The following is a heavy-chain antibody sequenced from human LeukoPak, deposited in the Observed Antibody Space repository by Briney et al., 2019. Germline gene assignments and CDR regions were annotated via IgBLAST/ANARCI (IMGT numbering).Heavy chain of an antibody. V-gene: IGHV4-39*01. CDR3: ARRGNYYDSSGYYYTHFDP. Sequence: SQTLSLTCTVSGGSISSGSYYWSWIRQPAGKGLEWIGSIYYSGSTYYNPSLKSRVTISVDTSKNQFSLKLSSVTAADTAVYYCARRGNYYDSSGYYYTHFDPWGQGTLVTVSS. CDR1: GGSISSGSYY. D-gene: IGHD3-22*01. J-gene: IGHJ5*02. CDR2: IYYSGST.